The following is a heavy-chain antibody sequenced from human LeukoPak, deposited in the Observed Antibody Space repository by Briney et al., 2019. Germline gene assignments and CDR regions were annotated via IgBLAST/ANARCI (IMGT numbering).Heavy chain of an antibody. CDR3: ARDAWFGAGRTFDY. CDR1: GGSISSGSYY. CDR2: IYTSGST. J-gene: IGHJ4*02. V-gene: IGHV4-61*02. Sequence: SETLSLTCTVSGGSISSGSYYWSWLRQPAGRGPEWIGRIYTSGSTNYNPSLKSRVTISGDTSKNQFSLRLSSVTAADTAVYYCARDAWFGAGRTFDYWGQGTLVTVSS. D-gene: IGHD3-10*01.